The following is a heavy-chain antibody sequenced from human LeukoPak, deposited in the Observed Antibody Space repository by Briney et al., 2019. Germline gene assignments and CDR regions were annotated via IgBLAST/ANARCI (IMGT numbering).Heavy chain of an antibody. J-gene: IGHJ4*02. CDR1: GYTFTSYD. D-gene: IGHD2-15*01. CDR3: ARGAPGSYCSGGSCPYFDY. Sequence: GASVKVSCKASGYTFTSYDINWVRQATGQGLEWKGWVNPNSGHTGYAQKFQGRVTITRNTSISTAYMDLSSLRSEDTAVYYCARGAPGSYCSGGSCPYFDYWGQGTLVSVSS. V-gene: IGHV1-8*01. CDR2: VNPNSGHT.